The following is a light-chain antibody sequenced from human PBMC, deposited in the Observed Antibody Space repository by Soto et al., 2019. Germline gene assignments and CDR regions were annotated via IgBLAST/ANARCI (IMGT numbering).Light chain of an antibody. J-gene: IGKJ5*01. CDR2: AAS. V-gene: IGKV1-9*01. CDR3: QQRKSYPIT. Sequence: EIQLTQSPSFLSASVGDRVTITCRASQDINTYLAWYQQKPGKAPKLLIFAASTLHNGVPSRFSGSGSGTESTVTISILPHEDSATYCWQQRKSYPITFGQGTRLEIK. CDR1: QDINTY.